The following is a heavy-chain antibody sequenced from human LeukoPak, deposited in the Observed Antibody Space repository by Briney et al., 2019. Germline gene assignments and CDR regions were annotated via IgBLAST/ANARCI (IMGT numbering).Heavy chain of an antibody. Sequence: PSETLSLTCAVYGGSFSGYYWSWIRQPPGKGLEWTGEINHSGSTNYNPSLKSRVTISVDTSKNQFSLKLSSVTAADTAVYYCVRVKGRYFQHWGQGTLVTVSS. CDR2: INHSGST. V-gene: IGHV4-34*01. CDR3: VRVKGRYFQH. J-gene: IGHJ1*01. CDR1: GGSFSGYY.